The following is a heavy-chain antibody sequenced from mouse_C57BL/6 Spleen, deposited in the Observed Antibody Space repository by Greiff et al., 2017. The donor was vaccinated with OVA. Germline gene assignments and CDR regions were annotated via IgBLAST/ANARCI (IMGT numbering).Heavy chain of an antibody. CDR3: AREELYYYGGMDY. D-gene: IGHD2-1*01. Sequence: VQLQQPGAELVKPGASVKLSCKASGYTFTSYWMHWVKQRPGQGLEWIGMIHPNSGSTNYNEKFKSKATLTVDKSSSTAYMQLSSLTSEDSAVYYCAREELYYYGGMDYWGQGTSVTVSS. V-gene: IGHV1-64*01. CDR1: GYTFTSYW. CDR2: IHPNSGST. J-gene: IGHJ4*01.